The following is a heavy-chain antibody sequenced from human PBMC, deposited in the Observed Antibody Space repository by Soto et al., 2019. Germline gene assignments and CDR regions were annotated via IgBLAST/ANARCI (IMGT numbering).Heavy chain of an antibody. CDR3: ARDWAGVGATVGGYFDY. V-gene: IGHV3-30-3*01. J-gene: IGHJ4*02. D-gene: IGHD1-26*01. CDR1: GFTFSSYA. CDR2: ISYDGSNK. Sequence: QVQLVESGGGVVQPGRSLRLSCAASGFTFSSYAMHWVRQAPGKGLEWVAVISYDGSNKYYADSVKGRFTISRDNSKNTLDRQINSLRAEDTAVYYCARDWAGVGATVGGYFDYWGQGTLVTVSS.